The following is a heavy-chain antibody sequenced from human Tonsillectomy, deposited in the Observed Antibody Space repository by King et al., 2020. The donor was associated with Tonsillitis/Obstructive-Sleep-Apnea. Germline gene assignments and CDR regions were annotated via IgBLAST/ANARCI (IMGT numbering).Heavy chain of an antibody. CDR3: ASRLNYGGYADY. CDR1: GGSLSSGTYY. D-gene: IGHD4-23*01. J-gene: IGHJ4*02. CDR2: IYYSGTT. Sequence: QLQLQESGPGLVKPSETLSLTCTVSGGSLSSGTYYWGWLRQPPGKGLEWIGCIYYSGTTYYNPSLKSPVTLSVDTSKNQFSLKLGSVTAADTAVYYCASRLNYGGYADYWGQGTLVTVSS. V-gene: IGHV4-39*01.